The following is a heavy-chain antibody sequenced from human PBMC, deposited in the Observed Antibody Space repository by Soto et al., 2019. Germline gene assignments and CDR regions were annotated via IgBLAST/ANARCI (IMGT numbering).Heavy chain of an antibody. CDR2: IYHTEST. V-gene: IGHV4-4*02. J-gene: IGHJ4*02. Sequence: SETLPLTCAVSGDSISSSFWWSWVRQPPGKGLEWIGEIYHTESTVYNPSLKSRVTISVDKSKNQFSLNLDSVTAADTAVYYCARYDFGTFDYWGRGILVTVSS. CDR3: ARYDFGTFDY. CDR1: GDSISSSFW. D-gene: IGHD4-17*01.